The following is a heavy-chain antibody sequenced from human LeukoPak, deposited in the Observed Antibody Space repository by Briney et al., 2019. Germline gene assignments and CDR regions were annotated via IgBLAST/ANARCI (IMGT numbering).Heavy chain of an antibody. J-gene: IGHJ6*03. CDR1: GGSLSSYY. CDR3: ARAEWFGVYYYMDV. CDR2: IYTSGST. Sequence: PSETLSLTCPVYGGSLSSYYCSWVRQPAGEGLEWIGRIYTSGSTNYNPSLKTRVTMSVDTSKNHFSLKLSSVTAADTAVYYCARAEWFGVYYYMDVWGKGTTVTVSS. D-gene: IGHD3-10*01. V-gene: IGHV4-4*07.